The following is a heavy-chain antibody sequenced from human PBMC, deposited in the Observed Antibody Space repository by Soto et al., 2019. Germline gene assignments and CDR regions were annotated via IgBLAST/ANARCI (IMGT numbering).Heavy chain of an antibody. CDR1: ELNFSGSA. Sequence: EVRLVESGGGLVQPGGSLKLSCAASELNFSGSAIHWVRQAPGKGLEWVGRIRSRANNYATSSGESVRGRFTFFRDDSKNMAYLQMNTLKTEDTAIYYCVRATYFSDSSGYTRCFDYWGQGTLVTVSS. CDR3: VRATYFSDSSGYTRCFDY. V-gene: IGHV3-73*02. D-gene: IGHD3-22*01. CDR2: IRSRANNYAT. J-gene: IGHJ4*02.